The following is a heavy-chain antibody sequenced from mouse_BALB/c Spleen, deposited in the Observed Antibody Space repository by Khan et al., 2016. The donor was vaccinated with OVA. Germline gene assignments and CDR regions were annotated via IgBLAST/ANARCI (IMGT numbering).Heavy chain of an antibody. Sequence: QVQLQQSGTELVKPGASVKLSCKASGYTFTSYYMYWVMQRPGQGLEWIGGINPNNEYTVFNEKLKIKAKLTADKSYRTAYMQLSSLTSEESAVYYCTRTVYGNPFAYWGQGTLVTVSA. V-gene: IGHV1S81*02. CDR1: GYTFTSYY. D-gene: IGHD2-10*02. CDR2: INPNNEYT. CDR3: TRTVYGNPFAY. J-gene: IGHJ3*01.